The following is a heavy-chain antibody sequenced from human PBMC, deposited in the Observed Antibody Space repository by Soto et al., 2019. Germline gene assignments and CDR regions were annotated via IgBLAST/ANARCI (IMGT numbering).Heavy chain of an antibody. J-gene: IGHJ5*02. CDR3: AHDCSGYRTTPYCLDP. CDR1: GFSLSASGVG. CDR2: IYWNAER. D-gene: IGHD6-13*01. V-gene: IGHV2-5*01. Sequence: QVTLKESGPTLVKPTQTLTLSWTFSGFSLSASGVGVVWIRQPPGKALEWLALIYWNAERRYNPSLQSRLTITKDTSKHLVVLTMSNMDAVDTATYYCAHDCSGYRTTPYCLDPWGQGTLVTVSS.